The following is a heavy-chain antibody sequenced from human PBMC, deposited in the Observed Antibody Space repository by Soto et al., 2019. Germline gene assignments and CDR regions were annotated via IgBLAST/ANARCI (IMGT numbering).Heavy chain of an antibody. Sequence: SETLSLTCAVSGGSISSSNWWSWVRQPPGKGLEWIGEIYHSGSTNYNPSLKSRVTISVDKSKNQFSLKLSSVTAADTAVYYCARASGNSNYYYYGMDVWGQGTRVTVSS. CDR1: GGSISSSNW. CDR2: IYHSGST. CDR3: ARASGNSNYYYYGMDV. V-gene: IGHV4-4*02. D-gene: IGHD3-10*01. J-gene: IGHJ6*02.